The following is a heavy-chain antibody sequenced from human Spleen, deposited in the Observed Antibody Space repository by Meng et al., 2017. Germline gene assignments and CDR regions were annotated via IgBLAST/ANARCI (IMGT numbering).Heavy chain of an antibody. CDR1: GYIISAYY. J-gene: IGHJ6*02. D-gene: IGHD6-13*01. CDR3: ASWDSSSWFYLVDV. CDR2: INPNRGGI. Sequence: ASVKVSCKASGYIISAYYMDWVRQAPGQGLEWMGRINPNRGGINYAQKFQGRVTMARDTSISTVYMELSSLRSDDTAVYYCASWDSSSWFYLVDVWGQGTTVTVSS. V-gene: IGHV1-2*06.